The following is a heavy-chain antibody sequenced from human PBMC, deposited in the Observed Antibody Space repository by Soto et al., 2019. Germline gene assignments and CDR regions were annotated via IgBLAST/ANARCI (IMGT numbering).Heavy chain of an antibody. D-gene: IGHD4-17*01. Sequence: PSETLSLTCTVSGGSISRYYWSWIRQPPGKGLEWIGYIYYSGSTNYNPSLKSRVTISVDTSKNQFSLKLSSVTAADTAVYYCASSPDYGAPGPLDYWGQGTLVTVSS. J-gene: IGHJ4*02. CDR1: GGSISRYY. CDR3: ASSPDYGAPGPLDY. V-gene: IGHV4-59*01. CDR2: IYYSGST.